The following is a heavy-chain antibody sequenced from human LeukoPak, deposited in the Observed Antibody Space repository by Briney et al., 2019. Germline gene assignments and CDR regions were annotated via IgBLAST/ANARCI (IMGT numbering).Heavy chain of an antibody. V-gene: IGHV3-30-3*01. D-gene: IGHD6-19*01. CDR3: ARVQSGSHAFDI. J-gene: IGHJ3*02. CDR1: GYAFSSYA. Sequence: GGSLRLSCAASGYAFSSYAMHWVREAPGKRPEWVAAISTDGSNRFYADSVKGRFTFSRDNSKNTLYLQMNSLRVEDTATYYCARVQSGSHAFDIWGQGRMVTVSS. CDR2: ISTDGSNR.